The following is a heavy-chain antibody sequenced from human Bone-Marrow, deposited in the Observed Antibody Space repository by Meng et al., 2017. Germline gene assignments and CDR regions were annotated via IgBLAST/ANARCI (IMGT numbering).Heavy chain of an antibody. D-gene: IGHD4-11*01. J-gene: IGHJ4*02. CDR3: ARGPTTMAHDFDY. CDR1: GGSFSDYY. V-gene: IGHV4-34*01. CDR2: INHSGST. Sequence: QVQLQQWGAGLLKPSETLSPTCVVSGGSFSDYYWSWIRQPPGKGLEWIGEINHSGSTNYNPSLESRATISVDTSQNSLSLKLSSVTAADSAVYYCARGPTTMAHDFDYWGQGTLVTVSS.